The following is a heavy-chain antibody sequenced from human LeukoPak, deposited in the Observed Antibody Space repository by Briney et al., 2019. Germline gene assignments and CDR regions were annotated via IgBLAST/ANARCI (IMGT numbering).Heavy chain of an antibody. D-gene: IGHD1-26*01. CDR3: ASEKWDGFDI. V-gene: IGHV3-30*03. Sequence: GGSLRLSCAASTFFFSAYGMNWVRQAPGKGLEWVASISSDGSKKYYVDSVKGRFTISRDNSQNTLYLQMNSLRAEDTAVYYCASEKWDGFDIWGQGTMVTVSS. CDR1: TFFFSAYG. J-gene: IGHJ3*02. CDR2: ISSDGSKK.